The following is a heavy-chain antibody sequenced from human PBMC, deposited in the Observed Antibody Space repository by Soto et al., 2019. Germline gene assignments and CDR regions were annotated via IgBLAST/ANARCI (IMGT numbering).Heavy chain of an antibody. Sequence: QVQLQESGPGLVKPSQTLSLTCTVSGGSISSGGYYWSWIRQHPGKGQEWIGYIYYSGSTYYNPSRQSRVTISVDTSKNQFSLKLSPVTAADTAVYYCARGVEMATIPLDYWGQGTLVSVSS. CDR1: GGSISSGGYY. D-gene: IGHD2-2*02. V-gene: IGHV4-31*03. CDR3: ARGVEMATIPLDY. CDR2: IYYSGST. J-gene: IGHJ4*02.